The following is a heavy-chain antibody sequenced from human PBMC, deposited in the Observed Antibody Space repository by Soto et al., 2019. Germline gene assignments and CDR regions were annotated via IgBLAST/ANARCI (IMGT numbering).Heavy chain of an antibody. J-gene: IGHJ4*02. CDR1: GFTFSSYS. CDR3: ARLPTVTTGDLLY. Sequence: EVQLVESGGGLVKPGGSLRLSCAASGFTFSSYSMNWVRQAPGKGLEWVSSISSSSSYIYYADSVKGRFTISRDNAKNSLDLQMNSLRAEDTAGYYCARLPTVTTGDLLYWGQGTLVTVSS. CDR2: ISSSSSYI. D-gene: IGHD4-17*01. V-gene: IGHV3-21*01.